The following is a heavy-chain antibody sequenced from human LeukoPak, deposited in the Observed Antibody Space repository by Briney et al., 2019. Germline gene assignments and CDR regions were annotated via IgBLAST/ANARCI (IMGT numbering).Heavy chain of an antibody. D-gene: IGHD6-19*01. J-gene: IGHJ4*02. Sequence: SETLSLTCTVSGGSISSYYWSWIRQPAGKGLEWIGRIYTSGSTNYNPSLKSRVTMSVDTSKNQLSLKLSSVTAADTAVYYCARVGAVAGTADYWGQGTLVTVSS. CDR2: IYTSGST. V-gene: IGHV4-4*07. CDR1: GGSISSYY. CDR3: ARVGAVAGTADY.